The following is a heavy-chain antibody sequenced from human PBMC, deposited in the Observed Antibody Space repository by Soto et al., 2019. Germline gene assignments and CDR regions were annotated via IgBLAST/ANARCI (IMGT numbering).Heavy chain of an antibody. D-gene: IGHD5-18*01. V-gene: IGHV1-24*01. CDR3: ATLPERGYSYGFFAFDI. CDR2: FDPEDGET. Sequence: EASVKVSCKVSGYSLTELSMHWVRQAPGKGLEWMGGFDPEDGETIYAQKFQGRVTMTEDTSTDTAYMELSSLRSEDTAVYYCATLPERGYSYGFFAFDIWGQGTMVTVSS. J-gene: IGHJ3*02. CDR1: GYSLTELS.